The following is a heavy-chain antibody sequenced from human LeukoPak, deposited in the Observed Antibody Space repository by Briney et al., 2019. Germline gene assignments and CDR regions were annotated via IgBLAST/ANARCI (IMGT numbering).Heavy chain of an antibody. V-gene: IGHV4-4*02. J-gene: IGHJ4*02. CDR3: ASVAVTTPMKDSYFDY. CDR2: IYHSGST. Sequence: SGTLSLTCAVSGGSISSSNWWSWVRQPPGKGLEWIGEIYHSGSTNYNPSLKSRVTISVDTSKNQFSLKLSSVTAADTAVYYCASVAVTTPMKDSYFDYWGQGTLVTVSS. D-gene: IGHD1-1*01. CDR1: GGSISSSNW.